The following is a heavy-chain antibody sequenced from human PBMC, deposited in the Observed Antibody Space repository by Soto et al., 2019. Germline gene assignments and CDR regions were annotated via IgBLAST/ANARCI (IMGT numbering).Heavy chain of an antibody. V-gene: IGHV3-23*01. CDR2: LIGIVFSP. D-gene: IGHD6-19*01. CDR1: FFPFSIYA. J-gene: IGHJ6*02. CDR3: GGTHSSGWPYYYYYGMDV. Sequence: VGSLRKSCAASFFPFSIYAIIFFLPAPFPFLYCFSSLIGIVFSPYYADSVKGRFTISRDNSKNTLYLQMNSLRAEDTAVYYCGGTHSSGWPYYYYYGMDVWGQGTTVTVSS.